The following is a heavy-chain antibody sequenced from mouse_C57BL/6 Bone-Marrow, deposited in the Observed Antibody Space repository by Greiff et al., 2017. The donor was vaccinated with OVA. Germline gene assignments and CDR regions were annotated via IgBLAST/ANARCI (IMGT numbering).Heavy chain of an antibody. CDR3: AREGWRDGSSLYFDY. V-gene: IGHV1-9*01. CDR1: GYTFTRYW. D-gene: IGHD1-1*01. CDR2: ILPGSGST. Sequence: QFPLQQSGAALLNPGASVKLSFQASGYTFTRYWLPWVKPRPGHGLELIGEILPGSGSTNYNEKFKGKATFTADTSSNTAYMQLSSLTTRDSAIYYCAREGWRDGSSLYFDYWGQGTTLTVSS. J-gene: IGHJ2*01.